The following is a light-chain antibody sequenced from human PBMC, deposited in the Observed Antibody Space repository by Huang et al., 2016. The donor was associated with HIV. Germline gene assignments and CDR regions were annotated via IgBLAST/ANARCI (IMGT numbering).Light chain of an antibody. Sequence: DIQLTQSPSSLSASVGDRVTITCRASQGISNSLAWYQQQPGKAPRLLLYAASILESGVRSRFSGSGSGTDYTLTISSLQPEDFATYYCQQYCSTLGGFTFGPGTKVDIK. J-gene: IGKJ3*01. CDR2: AAS. CDR1: QGISNS. CDR3: QQYCSTLGGFT. V-gene: IGKV1-NL1*01.